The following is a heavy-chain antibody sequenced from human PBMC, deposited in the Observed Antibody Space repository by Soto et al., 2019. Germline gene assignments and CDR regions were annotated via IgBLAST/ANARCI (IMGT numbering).Heavy chain of an antibody. J-gene: IGHJ4*02. CDR2: SDNDGRST. V-gene: IGHV3-74*01. CDR1: GFTLSSYW. CDR3: ARDGVGAIDLDY. D-gene: IGHD3-3*01. Sequence: EVKLVESGGDLIQPGGSLRLSCATSGFTLSSYWMHWVRQVPGKGLEWVSYSDNDGRSTTYADSVRGRFTNSRDNAKNTLYLQMNSLRPEDTGVYYCARDGVGAIDLDYWGKGTMVTVSP.